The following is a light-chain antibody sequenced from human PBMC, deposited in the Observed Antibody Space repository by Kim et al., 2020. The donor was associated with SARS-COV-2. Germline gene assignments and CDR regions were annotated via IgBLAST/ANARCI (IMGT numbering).Light chain of an antibody. J-gene: IGKJ1*01. CDR3: QQYNNWPPKT. Sequence: EIVMTQSPATLSVSPGERATLSCRASQSVSSNLAWYQQKPGQAPRLLIYDASTRATGIPARFSGSGSETEFTLTISSLQSEDFAVYYCQQYNNWPPKTFGQGTKVDIK. CDR2: DAS. CDR1: QSVSSN. V-gene: IGKV3-15*01.